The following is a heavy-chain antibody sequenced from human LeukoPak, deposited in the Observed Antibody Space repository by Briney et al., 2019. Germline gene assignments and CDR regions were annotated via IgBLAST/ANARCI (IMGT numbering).Heavy chain of an antibody. D-gene: IGHD3-10*01. Sequence: GGSLRLSCAASGFTFSSYWMSWVRQAPGKGLEWVANIKQDGSEKYYVDSVKGRFTISRDNAKNSLYLQMNSLRAEDTAVYYCARDGRFGELRYCYYYYYYMDVWGKGTTVTISS. V-gene: IGHV3-7*01. CDR1: GFTFSSYW. CDR3: ARDGRFGELRYCYYYYYYMDV. J-gene: IGHJ6*03. CDR2: IKQDGSEK.